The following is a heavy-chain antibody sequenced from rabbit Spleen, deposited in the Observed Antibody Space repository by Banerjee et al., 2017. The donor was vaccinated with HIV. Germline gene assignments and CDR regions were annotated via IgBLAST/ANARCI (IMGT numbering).Heavy chain of an antibody. J-gene: IGHJ4*01. D-gene: IGHD4-2*01. Sequence: QEQLVESGGGLVKPEGSLKLSCTASGFSFSNKAVMCWVRQAPGKGLEWIACINAVTGKAVYASWAKGRFTFSKTSSTTVTLQMTSLTAADTATYFCARGTPADLWGPGTLVTVS. CDR3: ARGTPADL. V-gene: IGHV1S45*01. CDR1: GFSFSNKAV. CDR2: INAVTGKA.